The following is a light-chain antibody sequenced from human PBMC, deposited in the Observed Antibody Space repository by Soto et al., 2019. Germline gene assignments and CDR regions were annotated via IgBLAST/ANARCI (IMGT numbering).Light chain of an antibody. Sequence: QSVLTQPASVSGSPGQSITISCTGTSSDVGGYNYVSWYQQHPGKAPKLIIYDVSNRPSGVSNHFSGSKSGNTASLTISGLQAEDEADYYCSSYTPSSALYVFGDGTKVTVL. CDR2: DVS. CDR3: SSYTPSSALYV. V-gene: IGLV2-14*03. J-gene: IGLJ1*01. CDR1: SSDVGGYNY.